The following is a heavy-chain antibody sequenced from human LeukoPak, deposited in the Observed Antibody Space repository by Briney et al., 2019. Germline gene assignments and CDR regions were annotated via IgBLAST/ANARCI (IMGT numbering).Heavy chain of an antibody. CDR3: ARGHDYFDY. V-gene: IGHV4-59*08. Sequence: SETLSLTCTVSGDSISSYYWTWIRQPPGKGLEWIGYIYYRGSNNYNPSLKSRVTISVDTSKNQFSLNLSSVTAADTAVFYCARGHDYFDYWGQGTLVTVSS. CDR2: IYYRGSN. CDR1: GDSISSYY. J-gene: IGHJ4*02.